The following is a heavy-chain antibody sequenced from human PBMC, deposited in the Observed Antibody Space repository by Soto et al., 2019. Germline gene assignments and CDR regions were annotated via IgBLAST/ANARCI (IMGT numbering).Heavy chain of an antibody. CDR3: ARDLTQLLWGYYYYYMDV. D-gene: IGHD2-2*01. CDR2: ISSSSSTI. J-gene: IGHJ6*03. V-gene: IGHV3-48*01. Sequence: GGSLRLSCAASGFTLSSYSMNWVRQAPGKGLEWVSYISSSSSTIYYADSVKGRFTISRDNAKNSLYLQMNSLRAEDTAVYYCARDLTQLLWGYYYYYMDVWGKGTTVTVSS. CDR1: GFTLSSYS.